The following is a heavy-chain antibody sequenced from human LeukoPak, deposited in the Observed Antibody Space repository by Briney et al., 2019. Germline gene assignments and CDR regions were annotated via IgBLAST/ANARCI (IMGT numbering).Heavy chain of an antibody. J-gene: IGHJ4*02. Sequence: SVKVSCKASGYTFTGYYMHWVRQAPGQGLEWMGGIIPIFGTANYAQKFQGRVTITADESTSTAYMELSSLRSEDTAVYYCARVSRYYFDYWGQGTLVTVSS. CDR3: ARVSRYYFDY. V-gene: IGHV1-69*13. CDR1: GYTFTGYY. CDR2: IIPIFGTA.